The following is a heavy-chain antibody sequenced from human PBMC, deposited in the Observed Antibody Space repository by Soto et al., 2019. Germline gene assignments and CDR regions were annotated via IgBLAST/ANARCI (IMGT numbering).Heavy chain of an antibody. CDR1: GFTFSSYG. J-gene: IGHJ4*02. V-gene: IGHV3-30*18. CDR2: ISNDESKK. D-gene: IGHD5-12*01. Sequence: QVQLVESGGGVVQPGRSLRLSCAASGFTFSSYGMHWVRQAPGKGLEWVAVISNDESKKYYSDSVKGRFTISRDNSQDTVYLQMNSLRPEDTAVYECAKGGVSTTEGILCWGQGGLVTVSS. CDR3: AKGGVSTTEGILC.